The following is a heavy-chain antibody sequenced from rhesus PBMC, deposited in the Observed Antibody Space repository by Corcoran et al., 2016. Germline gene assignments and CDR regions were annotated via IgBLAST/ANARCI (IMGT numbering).Heavy chain of an antibody. J-gene: IGHJ4*01. V-gene: IGHV3S42*01. D-gene: IGHD6-13*01. CDR1: GFTVGTYW. Sequence: EVQLVESGGGVAKPGGSLRLSWAASGFTVGTYWSYWALQTPGKGLEWISSINSGGSVTYYAASVKGRFTISRDNSKNTLSLQMNSLKSEDTAVYYCTIGPGPDFWGQGVLVTVSS. CDR3: TIGPGPDF. CDR2: INSGGSVT.